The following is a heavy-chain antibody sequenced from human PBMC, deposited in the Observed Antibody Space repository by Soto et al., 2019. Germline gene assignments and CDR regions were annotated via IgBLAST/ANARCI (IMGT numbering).Heavy chain of an antibody. CDR1: GFTFSSYA. D-gene: IGHD2-15*01. CDR2: ISYDGSNK. V-gene: IGHV3-30-3*01. Sequence: QVQLVESGGGVVQPGRSLRLSCAASGFTFSSYAMHWVRQAPGKGLEWVAVISYDGSNKYYADSVKGRFTISRDNSKNXXYLQMNSLRAEDTAVYYCARDRICSGGSCYGWFDPWGQGTLVTVSS. CDR3: ARDRICSGGSCYGWFDP. J-gene: IGHJ5*02.